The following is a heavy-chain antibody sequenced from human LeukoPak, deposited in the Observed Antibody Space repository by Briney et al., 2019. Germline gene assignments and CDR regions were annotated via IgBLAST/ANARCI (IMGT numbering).Heavy chain of an antibody. D-gene: IGHD3-10*01. CDR1: GFTFDDYG. J-gene: IGHJ4*02. Sequence: GGSLRLSCAASGFTFDDYGMSWVRQAPGKGLEWVSGINWNGGSTGYADSVKGRFTISRDNAKNSPYLQMNSLRAEDTALYYCARNYGSGSYFYFGYWGQGTLVTVSS. CDR2: INWNGGST. CDR3: ARNYGSGSYFYFGY. V-gene: IGHV3-20*04.